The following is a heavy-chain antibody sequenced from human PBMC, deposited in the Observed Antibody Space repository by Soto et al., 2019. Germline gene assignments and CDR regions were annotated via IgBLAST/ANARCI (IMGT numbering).Heavy chain of an antibody. Sequence: ASETLSLTCAVYGGSFSGHYWSWIRQPQGKGLEWIGEINHSGSTNYNPSIKSRVTISVDTSKNQFSLKLSSVTAADTAVYYCARGRYSYGYSSWLDPWGQGTLVTVSS. CDR3: ARGRYSYGYSSWLDP. D-gene: IGHD5-18*01. V-gene: IGHV4-34*01. J-gene: IGHJ5*02. CDR2: INHSGST. CDR1: GGSFSGHY.